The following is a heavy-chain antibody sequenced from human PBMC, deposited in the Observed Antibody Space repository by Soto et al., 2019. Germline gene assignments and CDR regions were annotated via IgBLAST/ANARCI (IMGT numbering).Heavy chain of an antibody. V-gene: IGHV3-23*01. CDR3: AKTPYDFWSAYMGPEENWFDP. Sequence: VRLSCAASGFTFSSYAMSWVRQAPGKGLEWVSAISGSGGSTYYADSVKGRFTISRDNSKNTLYLQMNSLRAEDTAVYYCAKTPYDFWSAYMGPEENWFDPWGQGTLVTVST. CDR1: GFTFSSYA. CDR2: ISGSGGST. D-gene: IGHD3-3*01. J-gene: IGHJ5*02.